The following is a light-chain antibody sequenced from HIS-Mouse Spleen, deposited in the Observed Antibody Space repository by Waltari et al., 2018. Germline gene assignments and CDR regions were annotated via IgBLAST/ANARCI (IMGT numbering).Light chain of an antibody. V-gene: IGKV1-33*01. CDR3: QQYDNLPLT. CDR1: KDISNY. J-gene: IGKJ4*01. CDR2: DAS. Sequence: DSQMTQSPSSLSASVGDRVTITCQASKDISNYLNWYQQKPGKAPKLLIYDASNLETGVPSRFSGSGSGTDFTFTISSLQPEDIATYYCQQYDNLPLTFGGGTKVEIK.